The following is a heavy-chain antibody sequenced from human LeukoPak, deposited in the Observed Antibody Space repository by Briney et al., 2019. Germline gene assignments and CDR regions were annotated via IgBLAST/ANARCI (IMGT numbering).Heavy chain of an antibody. CDR3: ARVDYGGNSDWAYFDY. Sequence: SETLSLTCAVYGGSFSGYYWSWIRQPPGKGLEWIGEINHSGSTNYNPSLKSRGTISVDTSKNQSSLKLSSVTAADPAVYYCARVDYGGNSDWAYFDYWGQGTLVTVSS. CDR2: INHSGST. CDR1: GGSFSGYY. V-gene: IGHV4-34*01. D-gene: IGHD4-23*01. J-gene: IGHJ4*02.